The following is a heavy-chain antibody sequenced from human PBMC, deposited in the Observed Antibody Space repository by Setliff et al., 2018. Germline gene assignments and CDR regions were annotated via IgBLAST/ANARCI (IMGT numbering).Heavy chain of an antibody. CDR2: VYYSGTT. J-gene: IGHJ4*02. CDR1: GGSIRSYY. V-gene: IGHV4-59*01. Sequence: SETLSLTCTVSGGSIRSYYWSWIRQPPGKGLEFIGYVYYSGTTNYDPSLKSRVTISVDTSKNQFSLKLSSVTAADTAIYYCARGGTYRYFDYWGQGTLVTVSS. CDR3: ARGGTYRYFDY.